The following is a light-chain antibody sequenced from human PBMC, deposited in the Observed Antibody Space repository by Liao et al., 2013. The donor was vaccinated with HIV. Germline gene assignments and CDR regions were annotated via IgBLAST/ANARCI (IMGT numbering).Light chain of an antibody. CDR2: QDN. Sequence: SFELTQPPSVSVSPGQTASITCSGDKLGDKYACWYQQKPGQSPVLVIYQDNKRPFGIPERFSGSNSGNTATLTIRGTQTMDEADYYCQAWDSSAPRVFGGGTKLTVL. V-gene: IGLV3-1*01. CDR1: KLGDKY. CDR3: QAWDSSAPRV. J-gene: IGLJ3*02.